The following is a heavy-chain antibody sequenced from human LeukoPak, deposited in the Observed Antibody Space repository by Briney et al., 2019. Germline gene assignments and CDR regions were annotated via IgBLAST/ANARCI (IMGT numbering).Heavy chain of an antibody. CDR2: ISYDGSNK. V-gene: IGHV3-30-3*01. D-gene: IGHD3-22*01. J-gene: IGHJ4*02. Sequence: GRSLLLSCAASGFTFSSYAMHWVRRAPGKGLEWVAVISYDGSNKYYADSVKGRFTISRDNSKNMLYLQMNSLRAEDTAVYYCARNYYDSSGYYYSLGYWGQGTLVTVSS. CDR1: GFTFSSYA. CDR3: ARNYYDSSGYYYSLGY.